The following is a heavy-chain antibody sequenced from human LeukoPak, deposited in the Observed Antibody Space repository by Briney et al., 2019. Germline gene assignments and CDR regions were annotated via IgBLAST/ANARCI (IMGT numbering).Heavy chain of an antibody. D-gene: IGHD3-22*01. CDR2: ISGSGGST. V-gene: IGHV3-23*01. CDR3: AKKPHDYYDISDYGWYYYYSMDV. CDR1: GFTFSSYA. Sequence: GGSLRLSCAASGFTFSSYAMSWVRQAPGKGLEWVSAISGSGGSTYYADSVKGRFTISRDNSKNTLYLQMNSLRAEDTAVYYRAKKPHDYYDISDYGWYYYYSMDVWGKGTTVTVSS. J-gene: IGHJ6*03.